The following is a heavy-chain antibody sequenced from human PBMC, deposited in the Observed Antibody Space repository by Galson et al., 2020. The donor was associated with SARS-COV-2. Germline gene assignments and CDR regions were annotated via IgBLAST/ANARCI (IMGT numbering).Heavy chain of an antibody. V-gene: IGHV3-33*01. CDR3: ASGLYYDILTGRTSYDYYGMDV. CDR1: GFTFSSYG. CDR2: IWYDGSNK. J-gene: IGHJ6*02. Sequence: GGSLRLSCAASGFTFSSYGMHWVRQAPGKGLEWVAVIWYDGSNKYYADSVKGRFTISRDNSKNTLYLQMNSLRAEDTAVYYCASGLYYDILTGRTSYDYYGMDVWGQGTTVTVSS. D-gene: IGHD3-9*01.